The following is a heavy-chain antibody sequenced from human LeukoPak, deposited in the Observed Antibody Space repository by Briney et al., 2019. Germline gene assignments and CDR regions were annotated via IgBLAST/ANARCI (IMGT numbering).Heavy chain of an antibody. V-gene: IGHV3-23*01. CDR1: GFTFSTYA. CDR2: IGAIGVST. D-gene: IGHD1-26*01. J-gene: IGHJ4*02. Sequence: PGGSLRLSCTASGFTFSTYAMGWARQAPGKGLEWVSGIGAIGVSTFYADSAKGRFTISRDNSKNTVYLQMNSLRAEDTALYYCVKAYTTSGTYLEPWGQGTLVTVSS. CDR3: VKAYTTSGTYLEP.